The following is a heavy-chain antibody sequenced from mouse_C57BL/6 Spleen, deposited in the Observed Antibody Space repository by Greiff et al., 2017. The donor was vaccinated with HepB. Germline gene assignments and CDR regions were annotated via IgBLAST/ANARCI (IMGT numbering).Heavy chain of an antibody. CDR3: TSQFGLIKDAMDY. CDR1: GYTFTSYW. V-gene: IGHV1-5*01. Sequence: VQLQQSGTVLARPGASVKMSCKTSGYTFTSYWMHWVKQRPGQGLEWIGAIYPGNSDTSYNQKFKGKAKLTAVTSASTAYMELSSLTNEDSAVYYCTSQFGLIKDAMDYWGQGTSVTVSS. D-gene: IGHD1-1*01. J-gene: IGHJ4*01. CDR2: IYPGNSDT.